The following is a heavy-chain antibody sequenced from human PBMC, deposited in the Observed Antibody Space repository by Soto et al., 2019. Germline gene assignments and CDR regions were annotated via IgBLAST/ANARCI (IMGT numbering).Heavy chain of an antibody. CDR1: GFTFSSYS. CDR2: FRGSGDDGTT. D-gene: IGHD3-10*01. CDR3: AKKVNSGSGSQYFDY. Sequence: PGRCLRLSCAASGFTFSSYSMSWVRQAPGKGLEWVSGFRGSGDDGTTYYADSVKGRFTISRDNSKNMLFLQMNSLRAEDTAIYYCAKKVNSGSGSQYFDYWGQGTLVTVSS. V-gene: IGHV3-23*01. J-gene: IGHJ4*02.